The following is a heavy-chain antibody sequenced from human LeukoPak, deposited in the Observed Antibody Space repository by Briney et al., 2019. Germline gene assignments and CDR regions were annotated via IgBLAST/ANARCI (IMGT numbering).Heavy chain of an antibody. V-gene: IGHV4-38-2*02. CDR3: ARSMARGVIAHKLYYYYGMDV. Sequence: SETLSLTCTVSGYSISSGYYWGWIRQPPGEGREWIGSIYHSGTTYYNPSLKSRVTISVDRSKNQFSLKLSFVTAADTAVYYCARSMARGVIAHKLYYYYGMDVWGQGTTVTVSS. J-gene: IGHJ6*02. CDR2: IYHSGTT. D-gene: IGHD3-10*01. CDR1: GYSISSGYY.